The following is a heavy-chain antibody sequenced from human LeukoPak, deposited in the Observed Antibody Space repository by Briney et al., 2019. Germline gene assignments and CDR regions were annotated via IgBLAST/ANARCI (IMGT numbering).Heavy chain of an antibody. Sequence: PSETLSLTCGVYGGSFSDYYWSWIRQPPGKGLEWIGEINHSGSTDYNPSLKSRVTISLDTSMNQFSLNLSSVTAADTAVYYCAAPSSYCGDDCLDYWGQGTLVTFSS. CDR2: INHSGST. V-gene: IGHV4-34*01. J-gene: IGHJ4*02. CDR1: GGSFSDYY. CDR3: AAPSSYCGDDCLDY. D-gene: IGHD2-21*02.